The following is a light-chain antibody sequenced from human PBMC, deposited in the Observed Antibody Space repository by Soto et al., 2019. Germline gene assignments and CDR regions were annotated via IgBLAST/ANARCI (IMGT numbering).Light chain of an antibody. CDR3: QQYTNWPWT. Sequence: IVMTQSPGTLSLSPGERATLSCRASQTVRNNYLAWYQQKPGQAPRLLIYGASTRATGIPPRFSGRGSGTEFTLTISSLQSEDFAVYYCQQYTNWPWTFGRGTKVDIK. CDR2: GAS. J-gene: IGKJ1*01. CDR1: QTVRNN. V-gene: IGKV3-15*01.